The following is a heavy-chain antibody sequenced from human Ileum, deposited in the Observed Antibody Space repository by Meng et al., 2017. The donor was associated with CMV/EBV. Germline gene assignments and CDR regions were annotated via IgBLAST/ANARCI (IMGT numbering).Heavy chain of an antibody. CDR1: GFAFSGYW. CDR2: ISYDGSNK. Sequence: GESLKISCAASGFAFSGYWMHWARQAPGKGLEWVAVISYDGSNKYYADSVKGRFTISRDNSKNTLYLQMNSLRAEDTAVYYCARDSGWYDYFDYWGQGTLVTVSS. D-gene: IGHD6-19*01. CDR3: ARDSGWYDYFDY. J-gene: IGHJ4*02. V-gene: IGHV3-30-3*01.